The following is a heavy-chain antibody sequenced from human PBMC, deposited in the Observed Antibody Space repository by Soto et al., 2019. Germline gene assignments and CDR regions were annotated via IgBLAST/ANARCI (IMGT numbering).Heavy chain of an antibody. CDR2: INPNSGGT. CDR1: GYTFSGFY. D-gene: IGHD6-19*01. V-gene: IGHV1-2*02. Sequence: ASVKVSCKASGYTFSGFYMHWVRQAPGQGLEWMGWINPNSGGTKSAEKFQGRVTMTRDTSISTAYMELSRLTSDDTAVYYCASTAVTGTAGLDFWGQGTQVTVSS. J-gene: IGHJ4*02. CDR3: ASTAVTGTAGLDF.